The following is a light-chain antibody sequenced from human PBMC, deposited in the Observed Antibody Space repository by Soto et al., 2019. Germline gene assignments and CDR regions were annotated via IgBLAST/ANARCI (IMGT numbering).Light chain of an antibody. CDR3: QQYNDNWT. CDR2: KAS. Sequence: DIQMTQSPSTLSASVGDRVTITCRASQSISSWLVWYQQKPGTAPKLLIYKASTLQSGVPSRFSGSGSGTEFTLTISSLQPDDSATYYCQQYNDNWTFGQGTKVDI. CDR1: QSISSW. V-gene: IGKV1-5*03. J-gene: IGKJ1*01.